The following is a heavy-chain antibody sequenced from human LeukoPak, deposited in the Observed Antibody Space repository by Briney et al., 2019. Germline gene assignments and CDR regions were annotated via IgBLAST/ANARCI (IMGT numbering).Heavy chain of an antibody. Sequence: ASVKVSCKASGYTFTSYYMHWVRQAPGHGLEWRGIINPSGGSTSYAQKFQGRVTMTRDTSTSTVYMELSSLRSEDTAVYYCARLRDDCSGGSCYSQELDYWGQGTLVTVSS. CDR3: ARLRDDCSGGSCYSQELDY. CDR1: GYTFTSYY. D-gene: IGHD2-15*01. CDR2: INPSGGST. J-gene: IGHJ4*02. V-gene: IGHV1-46*03.